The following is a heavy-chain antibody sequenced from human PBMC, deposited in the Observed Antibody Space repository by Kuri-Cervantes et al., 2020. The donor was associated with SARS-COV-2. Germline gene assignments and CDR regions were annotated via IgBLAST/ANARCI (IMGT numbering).Heavy chain of an antibody. J-gene: IGHJ6*02. CDR2: ISSSSSTI. D-gene: IGHD6-19*01. CDR1: GFTSSSYS. Sequence: GGSLRLSCAASGFTSSSYSMNWVRQAPGKGLEWVSYISSSSSTIYYADSVKGRFTISRDNAKNSLYLQMNSLRAEDTAVYYCARSGIAVAGSPEYYYGMDVWGQGTTVTVSS. CDR3: ARSGIAVAGSPEYYYGMDV. V-gene: IGHV3-48*01.